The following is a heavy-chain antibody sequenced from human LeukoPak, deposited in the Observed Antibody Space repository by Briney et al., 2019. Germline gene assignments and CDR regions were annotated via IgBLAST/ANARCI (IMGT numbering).Heavy chain of an antibody. CDR1: GDSISSGDYY. Sequence: SETLSLTCTVSGDSISSGDYYWSWIRQPPGKGLEWIGYIYYSGSTYYNPSLKSRVTISVDTSKNQFSLKLSSVTAADTAVYYCARDYDFWSGYYVGRDAFDIWGQGTMVTVSS. J-gene: IGHJ3*02. CDR2: IYYSGST. D-gene: IGHD3-3*01. CDR3: ARDYDFWSGYYVGRDAFDI. V-gene: IGHV4-30-4*08.